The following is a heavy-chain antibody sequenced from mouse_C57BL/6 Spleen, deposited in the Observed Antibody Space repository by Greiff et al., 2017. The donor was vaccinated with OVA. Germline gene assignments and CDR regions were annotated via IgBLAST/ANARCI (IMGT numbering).Heavy chain of an antibody. CDR3: ARERRSYRYFDV. CDR1: GYSITSGYD. Sequence: EVQLQQSGPGMVKPSQSLSLTCTVTGYSITSGYDWHWIRHFPGNKLEWMGYISYSGSTNYNPSLKSRISITHDTSKNHFFMKLNSVTTEDTATDYCARERRSYRYFDVWGTGTTVTVSS. CDR2: ISYSGST. V-gene: IGHV3-1*01. J-gene: IGHJ1*03.